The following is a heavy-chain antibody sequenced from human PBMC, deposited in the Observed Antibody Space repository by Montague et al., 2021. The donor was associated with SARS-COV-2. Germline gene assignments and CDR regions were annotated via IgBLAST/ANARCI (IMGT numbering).Heavy chain of an antibody. Sequence: SLRLSCAASGFTFSDYWMRWVRQAPGKGLAWVSRIKGDGTNTIYXDSVKGRFAISRDNAQNTVYLQMSSLRAEDAAVYYCVRDGDHWDFDYWGQGALVTVSS. D-gene: IGHD2-21*01. CDR2: IKGDGTNT. V-gene: IGHV3-74*01. CDR3: VRDGDHWDFDY. J-gene: IGHJ4*02. CDR1: GFTFSDYW.